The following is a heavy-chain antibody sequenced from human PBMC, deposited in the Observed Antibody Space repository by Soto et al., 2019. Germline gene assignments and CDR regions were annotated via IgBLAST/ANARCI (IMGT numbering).Heavy chain of an antibody. Sequence: EVQLLESGGGLVQPGGSLRLSCAASGFTFSSYAMSWVRQAPGKGLEWVSAISGSGGSTYYADSVKGRFTISRDNSKNTLYPQMNSLRAEDTAVYYCAKGNGGYPSYFDYWGQGTLVTVSS. D-gene: IGHD3-22*01. CDR2: ISGSGGST. V-gene: IGHV3-23*01. CDR3: AKGNGGYPSYFDY. CDR1: GFTFSSYA. J-gene: IGHJ4*02.